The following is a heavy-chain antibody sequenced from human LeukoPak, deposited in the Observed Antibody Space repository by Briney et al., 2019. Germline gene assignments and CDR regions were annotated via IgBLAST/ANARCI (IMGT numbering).Heavy chain of an antibody. D-gene: IGHD2-2*02. CDR2: IWYDGSNK. CDR1: GFTFDDYA. CDR3: ARDTRDRHQLLYRRGMNWFDP. J-gene: IGHJ5*02. V-gene: IGHV3-33*08. Sequence: PTGRSLRLSCAASGFTFDDYAMHWVRQAPGKGLEWVAVIWYDGSNKYYADSVKGRFTISRDNSKNTLYLQMNSLRAEDTAVYYCARDTRDRHQLLYRRGMNWFDPWGQGTLVTVSS.